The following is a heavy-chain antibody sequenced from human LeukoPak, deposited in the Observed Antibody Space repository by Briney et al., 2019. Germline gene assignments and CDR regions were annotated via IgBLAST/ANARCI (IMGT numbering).Heavy chain of an antibody. CDR2: INPNSGGT. CDR1: GYTFTSYD. J-gene: IGHJ3*02. CDR3: AILGGSYYPYDAFDI. D-gene: IGHD1-26*01. V-gene: IGHV1-2*02. Sequence: ASVKVSCKASGYTFTSYDINWVRQATGQGLEWMGWINPNSGGTNYAQKFQGRVTMTRDTSISTAYMELSRLRSDDTAVYYCAILGGSYYPYDAFDIWGQGTMVTVSS.